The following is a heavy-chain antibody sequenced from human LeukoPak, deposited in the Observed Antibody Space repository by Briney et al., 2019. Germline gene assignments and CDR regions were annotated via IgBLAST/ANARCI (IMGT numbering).Heavy chain of an antibody. CDR1: GFTFSSYE. CDR2: ISSSGSTI. Sequence: GGSLRLSCAASGFTFSSYEMNWVRQAPGKGLEWVSYISSSGSTIYYADSVKGRFTISRDNAKNSLYLQMNSLRAEDTAVYYCAREGYYYGSGSYYYYYYYMDVWGKGTTVTISS. V-gene: IGHV3-48*03. CDR3: AREGYYYGSGSYYYYYYYMDV. J-gene: IGHJ6*03. D-gene: IGHD3-10*01.